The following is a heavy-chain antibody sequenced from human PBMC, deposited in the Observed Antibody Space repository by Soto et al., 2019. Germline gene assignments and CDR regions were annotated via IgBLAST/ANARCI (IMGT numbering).Heavy chain of an antibody. V-gene: IGHV3-23*01. J-gene: IGHJ5*02. D-gene: IGHD2-15*01. Sequence: PGGSLRLSCAASGFTFSSYAMSWVRQAPGKGLEWVSAISGSGGSTYYADSVKGRFTISRDNAKNSLYLQMNSLRAEDTAVYYCARDRNIVVVVAAHNWFDPWGQGTLVTVSS. CDR2: ISGSGGST. CDR3: ARDRNIVVVVAAHNWFDP. CDR1: GFTFSSYA.